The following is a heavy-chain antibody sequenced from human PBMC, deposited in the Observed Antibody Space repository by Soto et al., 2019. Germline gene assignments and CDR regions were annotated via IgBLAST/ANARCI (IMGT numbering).Heavy chain of an antibody. V-gene: IGHV3-30*04. CDR3: AREGYYYDSSGYNRPYYFDY. Sequence: LRLSCAASGFSFSSYVMHWVRQAPGKGLEWVALISHDGSNIYYSESVKGRFTISRDTSKNTLFLQMNNLRLEDTAVYHCAREGYYYDSSGYNRPYYFDYWGQGTLVTSPQ. J-gene: IGHJ4*02. CDR1: GFSFSSYV. CDR2: ISHDGSNI. D-gene: IGHD3-22*01.